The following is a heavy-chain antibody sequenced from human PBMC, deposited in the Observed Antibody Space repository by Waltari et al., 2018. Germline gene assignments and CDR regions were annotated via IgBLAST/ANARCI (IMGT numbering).Heavy chain of an antibody. CDR1: GGSFSGYY. J-gene: IGHJ4*02. Sequence: QVQLQQWGAGLLKPSETLSLTCAVYGGSFSGYYWSWIRKPPGKGLEWIGEINHSGSTNYNPSLKSRVTISVDTSKNQFSLKLSSVTAADTAVYYCAREEGDYYYDSSGTYYFDYWGQGTLVTVSS. CDR3: AREEGDYYYDSSGTYYFDY. V-gene: IGHV4-34*01. D-gene: IGHD3-22*01. CDR2: INHSGST.